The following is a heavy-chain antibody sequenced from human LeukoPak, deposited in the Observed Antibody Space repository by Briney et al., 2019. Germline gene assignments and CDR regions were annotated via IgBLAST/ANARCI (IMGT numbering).Heavy chain of an antibody. D-gene: IGHD6-13*01. CDR1: GFTFDDYG. Sequence: GGSLRLSCAASGFTFDDYGMSWVRQAPGKGLEWVSGINWNGGSTGYADSVKGRFTISRDNAKNSLYLQMNSLRAEDTALYYCARIIAAAGNDYFDYWGQGTLVTVSS. CDR3: ARIIAAAGNDYFDY. J-gene: IGHJ4*02. CDR2: INWNGGST. V-gene: IGHV3-20*04.